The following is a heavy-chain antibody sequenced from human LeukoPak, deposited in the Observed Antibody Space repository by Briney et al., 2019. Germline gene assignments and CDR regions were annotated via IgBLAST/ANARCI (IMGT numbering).Heavy chain of an antibody. CDR3: ATEGPDYGDYRKWYFDL. J-gene: IGHJ2*01. Sequence: ASVKVSCKVSGYTLTELSMHWVRQAPGKGLEWMGGFDPEDGETIYAQKFQGRVTMTEDTSTDTAYMELSSLRSEDTAVYYCATEGPDYGDYRKWYFDLWGRGTLVTVSS. CDR2: FDPEDGET. V-gene: IGHV1-24*01. CDR1: GYTLTELS. D-gene: IGHD4-17*01.